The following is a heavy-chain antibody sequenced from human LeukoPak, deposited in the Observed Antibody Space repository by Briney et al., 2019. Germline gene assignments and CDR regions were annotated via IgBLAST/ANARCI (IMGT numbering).Heavy chain of an antibody. CDR3: ARVGYSSGWYRDY. D-gene: IGHD6-19*01. J-gene: IGHJ4*02. CDR1: GFIFSSAW. V-gene: IGHV3-21*01. Sequence: PGGSLRLSCAASGFIFSSAWMTWVRQAPGKGLEWVSSISSSSSYIYYADSVKGRFTISRDNAKNSLYLQMNSLRAEDTAVYYCARVGYSSGWYRDYWGQGTLVTVSS. CDR2: ISSSSSYI.